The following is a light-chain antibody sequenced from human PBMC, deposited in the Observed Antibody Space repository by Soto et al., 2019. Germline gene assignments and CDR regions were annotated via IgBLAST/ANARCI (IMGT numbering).Light chain of an antibody. CDR3: QQYNNWPRT. Sequence: EIVLTQSPATLSLSPGERATLSCRASQSVSSYLAWYQQKPGQAPRLLIYDASNRATGIPARFSGSGSGTDFTLTIRSLKSEDFAVYDCQQYNNWPRTFGQGTKVDIK. CDR2: DAS. CDR1: QSVSSY. V-gene: IGKV3-11*01. J-gene: IGKJ1*01.